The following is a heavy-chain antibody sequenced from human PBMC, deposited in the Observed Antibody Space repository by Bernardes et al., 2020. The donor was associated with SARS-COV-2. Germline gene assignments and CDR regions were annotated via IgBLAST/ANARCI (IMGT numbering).Heavy chain of an antibody. V-gene: IGHV3-21*01. J-gene: IGHJ6*02. CDR2: ISSSSSYI. Sequence: GGSLRLSCAASGFTFSSYSMNWVRQAPGKGLEWVSSISSSSSYIYYADSVKGRFTISRDNAKNSLYLQMNSLRAEDTAVYYCASYFRTAGIQLWFDHYYYGMDVWGQGTTVTVSS. CDR3: ASYFRTAGIQLWFDHYYYGMDV. D-gene: IGHD5-18*01. CDR1: GFTFSSYS.